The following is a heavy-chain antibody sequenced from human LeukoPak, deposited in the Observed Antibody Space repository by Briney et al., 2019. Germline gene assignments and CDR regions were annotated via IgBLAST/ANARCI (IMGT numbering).Heavy chain of an antibody. V-gene: IGHV3-23*01. CDR2: ISGSGGST. J-gene: IGHJ4*02. CDR3: AKAWHYDILTGYYAPVIFDY. D-gene: IGHD3-9*01. CDR1: GFTFSSYA. Sequence: QPGGSLRLSCVASGFTFSSYAMSWVRQAPGKGLEWVSAISGSGGSTYYADSVKGRFTISRDNSKNTLYLQMNSLRAEDTAVYYCAKAWHYDILTGYYAPVIFDYWGQGTLVTVSS.